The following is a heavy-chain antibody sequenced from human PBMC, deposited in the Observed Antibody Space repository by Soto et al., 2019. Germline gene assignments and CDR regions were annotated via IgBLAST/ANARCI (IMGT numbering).Heavy chain of an antibody. J-gene: IGHJ5*02. CDR2: ISSSGSTI. Sequence: GGSLRLSCAASGFTFSDYYMSWIRQAPGKGLEWVSYISSSGSTIYYADSVKGRFTISRDNAKNSLYLQMNSLRAEDTAVYYCARIKGGPIAVAGTRNNWFDPWGQGTLVTVSS. CDR3: ARIKGGPIAVAGTRNNWFDP. V-gene: IGHV3-11*01. CDR1: GFTFSDYY. D-gene: IGHD6-19*01.